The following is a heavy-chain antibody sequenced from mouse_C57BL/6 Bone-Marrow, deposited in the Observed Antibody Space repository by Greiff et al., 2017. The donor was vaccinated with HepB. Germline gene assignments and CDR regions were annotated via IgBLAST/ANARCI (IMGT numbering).Heavy chain of an antibody. D-gene: IGHD4-1*02. CDR1: GYTFTSYW. V-gene: IGHV1-69*01. CDR3: ASFNFFAY. J-gene: IGHJ3*01. CDR2: IDPSDSYT. Sequence: QVQLQQPGAELVMPGASVKLSCKASGYTFTSYWMHWVKQRPGQGLEWIGEIDPSDSYTNYNQKVKGKSTLTVDKSSSTAYMQLSSLTSEDSAVYYCASFNFFAYWGQGTLVTVSA.